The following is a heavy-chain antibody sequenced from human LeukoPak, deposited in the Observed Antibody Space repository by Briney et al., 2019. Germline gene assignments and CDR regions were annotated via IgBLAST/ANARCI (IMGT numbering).Heavy chain of an antibody. CDR1: GFTFSDYY. D-gene: IGHD6-13*01. V-gene: IGHV3-11*01. J-gene: IGHJ4*02. CDR3: ARRRRGYSSSWFLDY. Sequence: GGSLRLSCAASGFTFSDYYMSWIRQAPGKGLEWVSYISSSGSTIYYADSVKGRFTISRDNAKNSLYLQMNSLRAEDTAVYYCARRRRGYSSSWFLDYWGQGTLVTVSS. CDR2: ISSSGSTI.